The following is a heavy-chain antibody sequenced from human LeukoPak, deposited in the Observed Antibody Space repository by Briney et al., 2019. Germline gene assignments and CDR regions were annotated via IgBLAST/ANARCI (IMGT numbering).Heavy chain of an antibody. J-gene: IGHJ4*02. Sequence: GGSLRLSCAASGFTFSSYSMNWVRQAPGKGLEWVSSISSSSSYIYYADSVKGRFTISRDNAKNSLYLQMNSLRAEDTAVYYCARDGRDCGGDCSAYYFDYWGQRTLVTVSS. CDR2: ISSSSSYI. CDR3: ARDGRDCGGDCSAYYFDY. D-gene: IGHD2-21*02. CDR1: GFTFSSYS. V-gene: IGHV3-21*01.